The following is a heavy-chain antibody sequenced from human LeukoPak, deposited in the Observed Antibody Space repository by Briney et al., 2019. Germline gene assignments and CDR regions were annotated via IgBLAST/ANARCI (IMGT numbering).Heavy chain of an antibody. CDR1: GGSISSSSYY. D-gene: IGHD3-9*01. CDR2: IYYSGST. CDR3: ARDRRSYDVLIGYYNGGPFES. V-gene: IGHV4-39*07. J-gene: IGHJ4*02. Sequence: SETLSLTCTVSGGSISSSSYYWGWIRQPPGKGLEWIGSIYYSGSTYYNPSLKSRVTISVDTSKNQFSLKLSSVTAADSAVYYCARDRRSYDVLIGYYNGGPFESWGQGTLVTVSS.